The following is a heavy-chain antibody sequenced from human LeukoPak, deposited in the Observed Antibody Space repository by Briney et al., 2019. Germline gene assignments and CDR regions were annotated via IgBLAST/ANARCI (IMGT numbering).Heavy chain of an antibody. CDR1: GGSLSGYY. D-gene: IGHD3-9*01. CDR2: INHSGST. J-gene: IGHJ6*03. Sequence: PSETLSLTCAVYGGSLSGYYWSWIRQPPGKGLEWIGEINHSGSTNYNPSLKSRVTISVDTSKNQFSLKLSSVTAADTAVYYCARQALDILTGYYVHYYYYMDVWGKGTTVTVSS. V-gene: IGHV4-34*01. CDR3: ARQALDILTGYYVHYYYYMDV.